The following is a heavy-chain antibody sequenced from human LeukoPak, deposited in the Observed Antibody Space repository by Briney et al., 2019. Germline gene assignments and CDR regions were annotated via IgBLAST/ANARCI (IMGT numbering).Heavy chain of an antibody. Sequence: GGSLRLSCAASGFTFSSYGMHWVRQAPGKGLEWVAVIWYDGGNKYYADSVKGRFTISRDNSKNTLYLQMNSLRAEDTAVYYCARDRRDLYYYYGMDVWGQGTTVTVSS. CDR3: ARDRRDLYYYYGMDV. CDR2: IWYDGGNK. D-gene: IGHD3-3*01. V-gene: IGHV3-33*01. J-gene: IGHJ6*02. CDR1: GFTFSSYG.